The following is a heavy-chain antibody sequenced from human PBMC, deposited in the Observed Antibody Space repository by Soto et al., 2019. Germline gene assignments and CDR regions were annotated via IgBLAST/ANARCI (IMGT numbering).Heavy chain of an antibody. CDR2: IWYDGSNK. D-gene: IGHD2-2*01. CDR3: ARGRGDCSSTSCSKYLDY. Sequence: QVQLVESGGGVVQPGRSLRLSCVASGFMFSSYGMHWVRQAPGKGLEWVAVIWYDGSNKYYADSVKGRFTISRDNSKNTLYLQMNSLRAEDTAVYYCARGRGDCSSTSCSKYLDYWGQGTLVTVSS. V-gene: IGHV3-33*01. CDR1: GFMFSSYG. J-gene: IGHJ4*02.